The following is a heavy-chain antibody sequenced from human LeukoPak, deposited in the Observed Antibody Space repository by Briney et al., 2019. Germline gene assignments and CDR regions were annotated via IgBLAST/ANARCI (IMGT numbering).Heavy chain of an antibody. D-gene: IGHD6-13*01. CDR2: IRYDGSNK. CDR3: AKDAEYSSSRYYMDV. CDR1: GFTFSSYG. Sequence: GGSLRLSCAASGFTFSSYGMHWVRQAPGKGLEWVAFIRYDGSNKYYADSVKGRFTISRDNSKNTLYLQMNSLRAEDTAVYYCAKDAEYSSSRYYMDVWGKGTTVTISS. J-gene: IGHJ6*03. V-gene: IGHV3-30*02.